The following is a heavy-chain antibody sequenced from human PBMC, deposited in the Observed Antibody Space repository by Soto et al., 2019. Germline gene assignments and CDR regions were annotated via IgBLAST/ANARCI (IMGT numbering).Heavy chain of an antibody. J-gene: IGHJ4*02. Sequence: PSETLSLTCADYGGSFSAYYWSWVRQPPGKGLEWIGEIIHSESTKYNPSLKSRVTISVDTSKNQFSLTMKSVTAADTGVYYCASHPLNWSDADSWGQGVLVTVS. CDR3: ASHPLNWSDADS. V-gene: IGHV4-34*12. CDR1: GGSFSAYY. CDR2: IIHSEST. D-gene: IGHD1-1*01.